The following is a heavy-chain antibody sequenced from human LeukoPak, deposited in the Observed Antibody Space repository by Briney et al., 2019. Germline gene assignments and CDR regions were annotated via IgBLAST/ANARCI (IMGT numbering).Heavy chain of an antibody. Sequence: GGSLRLSCAASGFTVSSNYMNWVRQAPGKGLEWVSVIYTGGSTDYAGSVKGRFTISRDNAKNSLYLQMNSLRDEDTAVYYCARDLHYAFDIWGQGTMVTAST. J-gene: IGHJ3*02. V-gene: IGHV3-53*01. CDR1: GFTVSSNY. CDR2: IYTGGST. D-gene: IGHD3-10*01. CDR3: ARDLHYAFDI.